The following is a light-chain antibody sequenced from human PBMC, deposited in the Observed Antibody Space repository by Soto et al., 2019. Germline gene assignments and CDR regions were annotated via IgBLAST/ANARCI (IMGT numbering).Light chain of an antibody. CDR2: EVT. Sequence: QSALTQPPSASGSPGQSVTISCTGTSCDVGGYNYVSWYQQHPGKAPKLLIYEVTKRPSGVPDRFSGSKSGNTASLTVSGLQAEDEADYYCSSYAGSNTFPYVFGSGTKVTVL. CDR3: SSYAGSNTFPYV. J-gene: IGLJ1*01. V-gene: IGLV2-8*01. CDR1: SCDVGGYNY.